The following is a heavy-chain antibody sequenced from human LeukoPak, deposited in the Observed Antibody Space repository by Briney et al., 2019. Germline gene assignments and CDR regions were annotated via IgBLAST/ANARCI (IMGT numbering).Heavy chain of an antibody. CDR1: GGSISSYY. Sequence: SETLSLTCTVSGGSISSYYWSWIRHPPGKGLEWIGYIYYSGSTNYNPSLKSRVTISVDTSKNQFSLKLSSVTAADTAVYYCARVEMATTLALFDYWGQGTLVTVSS. V-gene: IGHV4-59*01. J-gene: IGHJ4*02. CDR3: ARVEMATTLALFDY. D-gene: IGHD5-24*01. CDR2: IYYSGST.